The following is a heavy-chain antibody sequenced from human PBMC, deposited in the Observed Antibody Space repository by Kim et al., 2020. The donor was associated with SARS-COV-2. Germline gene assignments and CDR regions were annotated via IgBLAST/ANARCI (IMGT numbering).Heavy chain of an antibody. J-gene: IGHJ4*02. D-gene: IGHD1-26*01. CDR2: INPNSGGT. Sequence: ASVKVSCKASGYTFTGYYMHWVRQAPGQGLEWMGRINPNSGGTNYAQKFQGRVTMTRDTSISTAYMELSRLRSDDTAVYYCARGASGREAEVEDWGQGTLVTVSS. V-gene: IGHV1-2*06. CDR3: ARGASGREAEVED. CDR1: GYTFTGYY.